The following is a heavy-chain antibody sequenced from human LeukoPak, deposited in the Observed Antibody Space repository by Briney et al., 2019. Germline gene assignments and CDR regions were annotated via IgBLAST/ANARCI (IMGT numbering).Heavy chain of an antibody. V-gene: IGHV1-69*06. CDR1: GGTFSSYA. D-gene: IGHD5-12*01. CDR2: IIPIFGTA. CDR3: ARGTDDYIVATTSFEY. Sequence: GSSVKVSCKASGGTFSSYAISWVRQAPGQGLEWMGGIIPIFGTANYAQKFQGRVTITADKSTSTAYMELSSLRSDDTAVYYCARGTDDYIVATTSFEYWGQGTLVTVSS. J-gene: IGHJ4*02.